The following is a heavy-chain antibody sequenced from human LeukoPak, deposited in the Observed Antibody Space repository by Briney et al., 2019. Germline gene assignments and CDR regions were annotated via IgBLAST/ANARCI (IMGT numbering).Heavy chain of an antibody. V-gene: IGHV1-2*06. J-gene: IGHJ4*02. CDR3: AFIGAAGMGGDFDY. D-gene: IGHD6-13*01. Sequence: ASVMVSCKASGYTFTGYYMHLVRQAPGQGLEWMGRINPNSGGTNYAQKFQGRVTMTRDTSISTAYMELSRLTSEDTAVHYWAFIGAAGMGGDFDYWGQGKLVTVSS. CDR2: INPNSGGT. CDR1: GYTFTGYY.